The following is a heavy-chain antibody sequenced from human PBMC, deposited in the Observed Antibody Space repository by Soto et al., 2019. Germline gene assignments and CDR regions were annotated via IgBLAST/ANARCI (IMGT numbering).Heavy chain of an antibody. V-gene: IGHV1-18*01. J-gene: IGHJ6*02. CDR3: ARAYYYDDSGRTYYYYYYGMDV. Sequence: ASVKVSCKASGYTFTSYGISWVRQAPGQGLEWMGWISAYHGNTNYAQKLQGRVTMTTGTSPSTAYMELRSLRSDDTAAYDCARAYYYDDSGRTYYYYYYGMDVWGQGTTVTVSS. CDR1: GYTFTSYG. CDR2: ISAYHGNT. D-gene: IGHD3-22*01.